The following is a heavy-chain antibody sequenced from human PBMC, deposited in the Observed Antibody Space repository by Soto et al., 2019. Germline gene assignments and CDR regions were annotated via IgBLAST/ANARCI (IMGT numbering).Heavy chain of an antibody. CDR1: GFTFSRSA. CDR2: ISGSGGTP. J-gene: IGHJ4*02. V-gene: IGHV3-23*01. Sequence: GGSLRLSCAASGFTFSRSAMSWVRQAPGRGLEWFSTISGSGGTPYYADSVKGRFTISRDNSKNTLYLVLNSRRAEDTAVYYCAMGLAAAGPLDYWGQGILVTVSS. D-gene: IGHD6-13*01. CDR3: AMGLAAAGPLDY.